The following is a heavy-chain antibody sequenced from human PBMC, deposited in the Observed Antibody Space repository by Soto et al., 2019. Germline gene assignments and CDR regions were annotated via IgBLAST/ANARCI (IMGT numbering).Heavy chain of an antibody. Sequence: QVQLQQWGAGLLKPSETLSLTCAVYGGSFSGYYWSWIRQPPGKGLEWIGEINHSGSTNYNPSLKSRFTISVDTSKNQFSLKLSSVTAADTAVYYCARGGAVAGKGYHYGMDVWGQGTTVTVSS. CDR1: GGSFSGYY. V-gene: IGHV4-34*01. CDR2: INHSGST. J-gene: IGHJ6*02. D-gene: IGHD6-19*01. CDR3: ARGGAVAGKGYHYGMDV.